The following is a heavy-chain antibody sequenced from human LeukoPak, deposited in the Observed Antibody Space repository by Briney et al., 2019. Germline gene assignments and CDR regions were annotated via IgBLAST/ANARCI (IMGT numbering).Heavy chain of an antibody. J-gene: IGHJ2*01. D-gene: IGHD6-19*01. Sequence: SETLSLTCTVSGGSVSSGSYYWSWIRQPPGKGLEWIGYIYYSGSTNYNPSLKSRVTISVDTSKNQFSLKLSSVTAADTAVYYCVRGYSGGWGLYWYFDLWGRGTLVTVSS. CDR2: IYYSGST. V-gene: IGHV4-61*01. CDR1: GGSVSSGSYY. CDR3: VRGYSGGWGLYWYFDL.